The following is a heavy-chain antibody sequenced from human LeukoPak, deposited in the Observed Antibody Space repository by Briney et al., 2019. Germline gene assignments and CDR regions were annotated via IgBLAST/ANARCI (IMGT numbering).Heavy chain of an antibody. V-gene: IGHV4-30-2*01. CDR2: IYHSGST. D-gene: IGHD4-23*01. CDR3: ARDQDGGNSFDY. J-gene: IGHJ4*02. CDR1: GGSISSGGYY. Sequence: SETLSLTCTVSGGSISSGGYYWSWIRQPPGKGLEWIGYIYHSGSTYYNPSLKSRVTISVDRSKNQFSLKLSSVTAADTAVYYCARDQDGGNSFDYWGQGTLVTVSS.